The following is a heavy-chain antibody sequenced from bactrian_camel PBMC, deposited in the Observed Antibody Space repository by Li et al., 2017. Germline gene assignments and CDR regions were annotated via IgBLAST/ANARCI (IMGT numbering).Heavy chain of an antibody. Sequence: QVQLVESGGGLVQPGESLRLSCVGTKWTFSTYYIMTWVRQAPGKGLEWVSSIYRDGMTTAYADSVKGRFTISRDNAKNTVYLQMNNLKSEDTALYYCATISSWQADYWGQGTSLRLGLLGQRNPGHRL. CDR2: IYRDGMTT. J-gene: IGHJ7*01. D-gene: IGHD3*01. V-gene: IGHV3-2*01. CDR1: KWTFSTYY.